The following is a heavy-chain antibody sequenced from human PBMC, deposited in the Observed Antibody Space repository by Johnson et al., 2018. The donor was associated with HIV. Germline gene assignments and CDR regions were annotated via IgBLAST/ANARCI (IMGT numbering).Heavy chain of an antibody. CDR2: LYADGRT. CDR1: GFIVSSKY. V-gene: IGHV3-66*01. J-gene: IGHJ3*02. D-gene: IGHD3-3*01. Sequence: VQLVESGGGLVQPGGSLRLSCAASGFIVSSKYMTWFRQAPGKGLEWVSVLYADGRTYYADSVKGRFTVSSDYSENTLYLQMNSLRVEDTAVYYCARNLQASFYDFWSDCNAFDIWGQGTMVTVSS. CDR3: ARNLQASFYDFWSDCNAFDI.